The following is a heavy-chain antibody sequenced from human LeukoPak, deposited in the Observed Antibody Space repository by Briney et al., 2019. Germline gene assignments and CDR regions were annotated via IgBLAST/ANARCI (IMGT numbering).Heavy chain of an antibody. D-gene: IGHD5-24*01. CDR1: GVSFSGYY. V-gene: IGHV4-34*01. J-gene: IGHJ6*03. CDR3: ARRSYMDV. Sequence: SETLSLTCAVYGVSFSGYYWSWIRQPPGKGLEWIGEINHSGSTNYNPSLKGRVTISVDTSKNQFSLKLSSVTAADTAVYYCARRSYMDVWGKGTTVTVSS. CDR2: INHSGST.